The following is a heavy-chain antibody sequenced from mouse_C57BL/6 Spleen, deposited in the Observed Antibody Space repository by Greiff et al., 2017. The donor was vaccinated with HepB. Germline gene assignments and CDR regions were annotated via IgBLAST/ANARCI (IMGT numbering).Heavy chain of an antibody. CDR2: IDPSDSYT. J-gene: IGHJ4*01. Sequence: LVRPGTSVKLSCKASGYTFTSYWMHWVKQRPGQGLEWIGVIDPSDSYTNYNQKFKGKATLTVDTSSSTAYMQLSSLTSEDSAVYYCARREGYYGSSLYYAMDYWGQGTSVTVSS. V-gene: IGHV1-59*01. CDR1: GYTFTSYW. D-gene: IGHD1-1*01. CDR3: ARREGYYGSSLYYAMDY.